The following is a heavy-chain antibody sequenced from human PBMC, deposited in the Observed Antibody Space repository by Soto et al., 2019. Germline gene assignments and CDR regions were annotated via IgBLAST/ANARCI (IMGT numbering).Heavy chain of an antibody. D-gene: IGHD5-12*01. J-gene: IGHJ4*02. CDR2: ISGSSGST. CDR3: AKRPLVSCYDLDY. V-gene: IGHV3-23*01. CDR1: GFTFSNYA. Sequence: EVQLLDSGGGLVQPGGSLRLSCAAAGFTFSNYAMNWVRQAPGKGLDWVSAISGSSGSTYYADSVKGWFTISRDNSKNTLYMQMSILRAEDSAVYYCAKRPLVSCYDLDYWGQGTLVTMSS.